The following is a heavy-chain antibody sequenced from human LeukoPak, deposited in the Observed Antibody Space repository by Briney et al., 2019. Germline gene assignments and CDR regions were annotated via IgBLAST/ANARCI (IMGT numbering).Heavy chain of an antibody. J-gene: IGHJ4*02. CDR3: ARGSGRRYFDY. CDR1: GGSFSGYY. D-gene: IGHD2-8*02. Sequence: SETLSFTCAVYGGSFSGYYWNWIRQPPGKGLEWIGEINHSGSTNYKSSLKSRVTISVDASKNQFSMKLYSVTAADTAVYFCARGSGRRYFDYWGQGTLLTVSS. V-gene: IGHV4-34*01. CDR2: INHSGST.